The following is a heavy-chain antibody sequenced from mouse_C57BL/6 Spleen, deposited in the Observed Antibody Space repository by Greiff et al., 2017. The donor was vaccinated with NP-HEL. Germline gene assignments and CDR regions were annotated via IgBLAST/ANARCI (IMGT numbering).Heavy chain of an antibody. D-gene: IGHD2-4*01. J-gene: IGHJ4*01. CDR1: GYTFTDYY. Sequence: EVQLQQSGPELVKPGASVKISCKASGYTFTDYYMNWVKQSHGKSLEWIGDINPNNGGTSYNQKFKGKATLTVDKSSSTAYMELRSLTSEDSAVYYCATYYDWEYYYAMDYWGQGTSVTVSS. CDR3: ATYYDWEYYYAMDY. V-gene: IGHV1-26*01. CDR2: INPNNGGT.